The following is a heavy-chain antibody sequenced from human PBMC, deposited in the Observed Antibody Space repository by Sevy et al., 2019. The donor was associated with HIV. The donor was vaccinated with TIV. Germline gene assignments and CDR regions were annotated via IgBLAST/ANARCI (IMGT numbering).Heavy chain of an antibody. Sequence: ASVKVSCKASGYTFSSSYIHWVRQAPGQGLEWMGIINPNGGSTTYAQKFQGRATMTSDTSTSTLYMELSSLRSEDTAVYYCGRDPTVTLVRGVIIKYGMDVWGQGTTVTVSS. CDR3: GRDPTVTLVRGVIIKYGMDV. CDR1: GYTFSSSY. D-gene: IGHD3-10*01. J-gene: IGHJ6*02. CDR2: INPNGGST. V-gene: IGHV1-46*01.